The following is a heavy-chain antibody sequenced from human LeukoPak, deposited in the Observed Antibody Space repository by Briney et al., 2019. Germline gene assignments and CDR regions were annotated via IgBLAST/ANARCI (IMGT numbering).Heavy chain of an antibody. CDR3: ARGYYYDSSGYSASGMSLDY. CDR2: FIPIFGIA. D-gene: IGHD3-22*01. Sequence: ASVKVSCKASGGTFSSYAISWVRQAPGQGLEWMGRFIPIFGIANYAQKFQGRVTIAADKSTSTAYMELSSLRSEDTAVYYCARGYYYDSSGYSASGMSLDYWGQGTLVTVSS. V-gene: IGHV1-69*04. J-gene: IGHJ4*02. CDR1: GGTFSSYA.